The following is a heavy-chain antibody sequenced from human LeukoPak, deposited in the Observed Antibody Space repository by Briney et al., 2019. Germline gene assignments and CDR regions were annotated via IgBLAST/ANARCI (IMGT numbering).Heavy chain of an antibody. CDR1: GGSFSGYY. CDR3: ARLFRSGYGLWRNAFDI. CDR2: INHSGST. Sequence: PSETLSLTCAVYGGSFSGYYWSWIRQPPGKGLEWIGEINHSGSTNYNPSLKSRVTISVDTSKNQFSLKLSSVTAADTAVYYCARLFRSGYGLWRNAFDIWGQGTMVTVSS. D-gene: IGHD3-10*01. J-gene: IGHJ3*02. V-gene: IGHV4-34*01.